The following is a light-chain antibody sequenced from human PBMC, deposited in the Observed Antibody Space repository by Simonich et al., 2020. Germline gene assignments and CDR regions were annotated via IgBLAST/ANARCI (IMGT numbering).Light chain of an antibody. J-gene: IGKJ2*01. Sequence: DIQMTQSPSTLSASVGDRVTITCRPSQSISSWLAWYQQNPGKAPKLLIYSASSLQSGVPSRFSGSGSGTDFTLTISSLQPEDFATYYCQQANSFPQTFGQGTKLEIK. V-gene: IGKV1-12*01. CDR3: QQANSFPQT. CDR1: QSISSW. CDR2: SAS.